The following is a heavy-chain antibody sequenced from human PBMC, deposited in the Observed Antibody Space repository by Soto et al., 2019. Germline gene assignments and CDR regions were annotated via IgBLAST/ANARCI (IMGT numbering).Heavy chain of an antibody. CDR1: LYTFTCDY. CDR3: ESRIAVRDYFDY. D-gene: IGHD6-19*01. CDR2: INPNSGGT. Sequence: ASVXGSCKSSLYTFTCDYMHFFLQAPGQGLDGIGWINPNSGGTNYAQKFQGRVTRTRDTSISTAYMELSRLRSDDTAVYYCESRIAVRDYFDYWGPGTLVTVYS. J-gene: IGHJ4*02. V-gene: IGHV1-2*02.